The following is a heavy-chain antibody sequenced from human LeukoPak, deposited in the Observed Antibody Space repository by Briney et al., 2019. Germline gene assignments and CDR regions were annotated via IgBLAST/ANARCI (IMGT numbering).Heavy chain of an antibody. CDR3: AKGKYSMYYFDY. CDR1: GFTFSGYG. D-gene: IGHD5-18*01. Sequence: PGGSLRLSCAASGFTFSGYGMHWVRQAPGKGLEWVAVISYDGSNKYYADSVKGRFTISRDNSKNTLYLQMNSLRAEDTAVYYCAKGKYSMYYFDYWGQGTLVTVSS. V-gene: IGHV3-30*18. J-gene: IGHJ4*02. CDR2: ISYDGSNK.